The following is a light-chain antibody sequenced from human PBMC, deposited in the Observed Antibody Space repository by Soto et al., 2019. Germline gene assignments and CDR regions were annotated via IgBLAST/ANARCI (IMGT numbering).Light chain of an antibody. J-gene: IGKJ5*01. CDR3: QQYNNWPPIT. V-gene: IGKV3-15*01. Sequence: DIVMTQSPATLSVSPGERATLSCRASQSVSSNLAWYQQKPGQAPRLLIYGASTRATGIPARFSGSGSGTEFTLTISSRQSADFAVYYCQQYNNWPPITFGQGTRLEIK. CDR2: GAS. CDR1: QSVSSN.